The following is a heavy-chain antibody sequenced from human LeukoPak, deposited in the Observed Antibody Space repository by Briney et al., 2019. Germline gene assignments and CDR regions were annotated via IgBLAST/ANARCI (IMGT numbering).Heavy chain of an antibody. CDR2: INTGNGNA. Sequence: GASVKVSCKASGYTFTTAAMHWVRQAPGQRLEWMGWINTGNGNAKYSQKLQGRVTITRDTSASTAYMELSSLKSEDTGVYFCARADNGGNWFDPWGQGTLVTVSS. CDR1: GYTFTTAA. V-gene: IGHV1-3*04. J-gene: IGHJ5*02. CDR3: ARADNGGNWFDP. D-gene: IGHD4-23*01.